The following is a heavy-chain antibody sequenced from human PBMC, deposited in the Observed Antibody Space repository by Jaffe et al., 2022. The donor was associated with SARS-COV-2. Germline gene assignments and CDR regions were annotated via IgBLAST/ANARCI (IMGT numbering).Heavy chain of an antibody. Sequence: QVQLQESGPGLVKPSQTLSLTCTVSGGSISSGGYYWSWIRQHPGKGLEWIGYIYYSGSTYYNPSLKSRVTISVDTSKNQFSLKLSSVTAADTAVYYCARDNRVVVVPAAIPRAGTLDVWGQGTTVTVSS. V-gene: IGHV4-31*03. CDR1: GGSISSGGYY. D-gene: IGHD2-2*01. CDR2: IYYSGST. CDR3: ARDNRVVVVPAAIPRAGTLDV. J-gene: IGHJ6*02.